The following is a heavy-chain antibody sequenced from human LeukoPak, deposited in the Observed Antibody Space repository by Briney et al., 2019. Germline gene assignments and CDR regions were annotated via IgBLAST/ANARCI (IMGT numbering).Heavy chain of an antibody. V-gene: IGHV5-51*01. Sequence: GESLKISCKGSGYSFTSYWIGWVRQMPGKGLEWMGIIYPGDSDTGYSPSFQGQVTISADKSISTAYLQWSSLKASDTAMYYCARTLWSPSYYYYGMDVWGQGTTVTVSS. CDR2: IYPGDSDT. D-gene: IGHD3-10*01. CDR1: GYSFTSYW. J-gene: IGHJ6*02. CDR3: ARTLWSPSYYYYGMDV.